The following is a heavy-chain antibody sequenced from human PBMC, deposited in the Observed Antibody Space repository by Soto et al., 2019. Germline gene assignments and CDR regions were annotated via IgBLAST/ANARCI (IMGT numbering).Heavy chain of an antibody. Sequence: EVQLVESGGGLVQPGGSLRLSCAASGFTFSTYSMNWLRQAPGKGLEWVSYISTSSHSIYYADSVKGRFTISRDNAKNSLYLQMNNLRDEDTAVYYCARDLAWSFDYWGQGTLVTVSS. CDR3: ARDLAWSFDY. V-gene: IGHV3-48*02. J-gene: IGHJ4*02. D-gene: IGHD2-15*01. CDR1: GFTFSTYS. CDR2: ISTSSHSI.